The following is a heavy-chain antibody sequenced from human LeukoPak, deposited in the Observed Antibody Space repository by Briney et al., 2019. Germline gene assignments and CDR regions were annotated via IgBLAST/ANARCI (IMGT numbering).Heavy chain of an antibody. CDR3: ARGRRGYSYGYAFDI. D-gene: IGHD5-18*01. CDR2: INHSGST. CDR1: GGSFSGYY. J-gene: IGHJ3*02. V-gene: IGHV4-34*01. Sequence: SETLSLTCAVYGGSFSGYYWNWIRQPPGKGLEWIREINHSGSTNYTPSLKSRVTISVDTSKNQFSLRLSSVTAADTAVYYCARGRRGYSYGYAFDIWGQGTMVTVSS.